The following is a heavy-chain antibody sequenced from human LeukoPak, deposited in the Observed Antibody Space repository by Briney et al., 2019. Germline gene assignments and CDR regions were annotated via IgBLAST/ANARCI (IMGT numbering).Heavy chain of an antibody. J-gene: IGHJ6*02. D-gene: IGHD3-16*01. Sequence: SETLSLTCSVSGDSISSHYWTWIRQSPGKGLDWIGYIHNTGDTNYNPSLKGRVTISMHTSKNQVSLKLSSVITADTAVYYCVRTRGMDVWGQGTAVTVSS. CDR2: IHNTGDT. CDR1: GDSISSHY. V-gene: IGHV4-59*11. CDR3: VRTRGMDV.